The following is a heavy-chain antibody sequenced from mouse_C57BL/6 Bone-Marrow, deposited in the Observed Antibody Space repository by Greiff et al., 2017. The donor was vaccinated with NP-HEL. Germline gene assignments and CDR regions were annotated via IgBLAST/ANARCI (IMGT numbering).Heavy chain of an antibody. J-gene: IGHJ3*01. Sequence: EVHLVESGGDLVKPGGSLKLSCAASGFTFSSYGMSWVRQTPDKRLEWVATISSGGSYTYYPDSVKGRFTISRDNAKNTLYLQMSSLKSEDTAMYYCARHALGPEYYGSSYSFAYWGQGTLVTVSA. CDR2: ISSGGSYT. CDR3: ARHALGPEYYGSSYSFAY. V-gene: IGHV5-6*01. CDR1: GFTFSSYG. D-gene: IGHD1-1*01.